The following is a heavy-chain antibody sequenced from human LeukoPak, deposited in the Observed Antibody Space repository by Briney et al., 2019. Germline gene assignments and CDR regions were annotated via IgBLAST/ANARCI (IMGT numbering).Heavy chain of an antibody. J-gene: IGHJ4*02. Sequence: GGSLRLSCAASGFTFSTYAMHWVRQAPGKGLEWVAVIRYDGSNKYYADSVKGRFTISRDNSKNTLFPQMNSLRAEDTALYYCARGRYTGERGYYFDYWGQGTLVTVSS. V-gene: IGHV3-30*02. CDR1: GFTFSTYA. CDR3: ARGRYTGERGYYFDY. D-gene: IGHD1-14*01. CDR2: IRYDGSNK.